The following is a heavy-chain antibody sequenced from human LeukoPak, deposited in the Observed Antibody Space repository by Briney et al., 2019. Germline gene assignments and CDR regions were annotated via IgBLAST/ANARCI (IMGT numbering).Heavy chain of an antibody. D-gene: IGHD6-6*01. Sequence: SETLSLTCTVSGGSISSGSYYWSWIRQPAGKGLEWIGRIYTSGSTNYNPSLKSRVTISVDTSKNQFSLKLSSVTAADTAVYYCARWGIAARIAFDIWGQGTMVTVSS. J-gene: IGHJ3*02. CDR2: IYTSGST. CDR1: GGSISSGSYY. V-gene: IGHV4-61*02. CDR3: ARWGIAARIAFDI.